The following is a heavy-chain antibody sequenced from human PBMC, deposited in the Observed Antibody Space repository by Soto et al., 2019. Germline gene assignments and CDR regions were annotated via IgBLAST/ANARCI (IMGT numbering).Heavy chain of an antibody. Sequence: EVQLVESGGGLVQPGGSLRLSCAASGFTFSNFYMTWVRQAPGKGLEWVSVISSGGSTYYADSVKGRFTISRDNSKNTLYLEMNSLRAGDTAVYYCARDTFGGAYDFWHGGQGTLVTVSS. CDR2: ISSGGST. J-gene: IGHJ4*02. V-gene: IGHV3-66*01. CDR3: ARDTFGGAYDFWH. CDR1: GFTFSNFY. D-gene: IGHD3-3*01.